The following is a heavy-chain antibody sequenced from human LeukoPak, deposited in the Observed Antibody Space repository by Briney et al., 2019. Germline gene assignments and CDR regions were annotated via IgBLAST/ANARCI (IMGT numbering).Heavy chain of an antibody. Sequence: VASVKVSCKASGGTFSSYAISWVRQAPGQGLEWMGGIIPIFGTANYAQKFQGRVTITADESTRTAYMELSSLRSEDTAVYYCARRVTIFGVVTGAFDIWGQGTMVTVSS. CDR1: GGTFSSYA. D-gene: IGHD3-3*01. CDR2: IIPIFGTA. V-gene: IGHV1-69*01. CDR3: ARRVTIFGVVTGAFDI. J-gene: IGHJ3*02.